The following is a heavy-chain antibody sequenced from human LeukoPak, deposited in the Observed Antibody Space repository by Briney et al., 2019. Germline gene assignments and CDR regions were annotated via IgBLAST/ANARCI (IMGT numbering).Heavy chain of an antibody. D-gene: IGHD6-13*01. V-gene: IGHV3-53*04. CDR1: GFTVSSNY. CDR3: ARRDPAAAGNAFDI. J-gene: IGHJ3*02. Sequence: GGSLRLSCAASGFTVSSNYMSWVRQAPGKGLEWVSVIYSGGSTYYADSAKGRFTISRHNSKNTLYLQMNSLRAEDTAVYYCARRDPAAAGNAFDIWGQGTMVTVSS. CDR2: IYSGGST.